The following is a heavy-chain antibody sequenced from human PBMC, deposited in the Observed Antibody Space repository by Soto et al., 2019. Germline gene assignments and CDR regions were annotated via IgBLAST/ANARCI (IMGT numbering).Heavy chain of an antibody. D-gene: IGHD3-3*01. V-gene: IGHV4-34*01. CDR3: ARADLDYDFWTY. CDR2: INHSGST. J-gene: IGHJ4*02. Sequence: SETLSLTCAVYGGSFSGYYWSWIRQPPGKGLEWIGEINHSGSTNYNPSLKSRVTISVDTSKNQFSLKLSSVTAADTAVYYCARADLDYDFWTYWGQGTLVTVSS. CDR1: GGSFSGYY.